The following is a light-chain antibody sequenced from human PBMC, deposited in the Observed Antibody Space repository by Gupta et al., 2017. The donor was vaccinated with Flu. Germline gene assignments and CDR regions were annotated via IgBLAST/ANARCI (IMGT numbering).Light chain of an antibody. Sequence: DIQMTQSPAPLSASVGDRVTITCRASERISRYLNWYQQKPCKAPKLLTCAASRVQIGVPSRFSNSRSWTALTLTISRLQTEDFATTNCQQRNTTPRTFGQGTKVQTK. V-gene: IGKV1-39*01. CDR3: QQRNTTPRT. J-gene: IGKJ1*01. CDR2: AAS. CDR1: ERISRY.